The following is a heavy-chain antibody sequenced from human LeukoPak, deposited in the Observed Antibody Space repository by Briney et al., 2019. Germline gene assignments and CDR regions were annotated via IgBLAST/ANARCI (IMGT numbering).Heavy chain of an antibody. CDR2: ISSSSSYI. CDR3: AELGITMIGGV. D-gene: IGHD3-10*02. J-gene: IGHJ6*04. V-gene: IGHV3-21*01. CDR1: GFTYSSYS. Sequence: PGGSLRLSCAASGFTYSSYSMNWVRQAPGKGLEWVSSISSSSSYIYYADSVKGRFTISRDNAKNSLYLQMSSLRAEDTAVYYCAELGITMIGGVWGKGTTVTISS.